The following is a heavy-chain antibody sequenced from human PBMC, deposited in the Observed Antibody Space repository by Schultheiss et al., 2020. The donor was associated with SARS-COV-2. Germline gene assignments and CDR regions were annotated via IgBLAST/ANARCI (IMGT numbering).Heavy chain of an antibody. Sequence: GGSLRLSCAASGFTFDDYAMHWVRQAPGKGLEWVSGISWNSGSIGYADSVKGRFTISRDNAKNSLYLQMNSLRAEDTAVYYCARAQELDVWGQGTTVTVSS. CDR1: GFTFDDYA. D-gene: IGHD2/OR15-2a*01. CDR3: ARAQELDV. CDR2: ISWNSGSI. J-gene: IGHJ6*02. V-gene: IGHV3-9*01.